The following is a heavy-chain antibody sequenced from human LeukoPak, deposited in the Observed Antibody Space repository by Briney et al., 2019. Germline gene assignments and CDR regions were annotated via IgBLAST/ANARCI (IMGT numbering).Heavy chain of an antibody. CDR2: ISAYNDNT. D-gene: IGHD1-26*01. Sequence: GESLKISCKASGYTFTSYGISWVRQAPGQGLEWMGWISAYNDNTNYAQKLQGRVTMTTDTSTSTAYMELRSLRSDDTAVYYCARDIRWEPFDYWGQGTLVTVSS. CDR1: GYTFTSYG. J-gene: IGHJ4*02. CDR3: ARDIRWEPFDY. V-gene: IGHV1-18*01.